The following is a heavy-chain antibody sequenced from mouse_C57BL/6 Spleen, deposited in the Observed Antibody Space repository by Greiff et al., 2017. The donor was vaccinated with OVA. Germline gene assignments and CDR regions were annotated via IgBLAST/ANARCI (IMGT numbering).Heavy chain of an antibody. J-gene: IGHJ4*01. CDR1: GYSITSGYY. Sequence: DVKLVESGPGLVKPSQSLSLTCSVTGYSITSGYYWNWIRQFPGNKLEWMGYISYDGSNNYNPSLKNRISITRDTSKNQFFLKLNSVTTEDTATYYCARDREDYGDYWGQGTSVTVSS. CDR2: ISYDGSN. V-gene: IGHV3-6*01. CDR3: ARDREDYGDY. D-gene: IGHD2-4*01.